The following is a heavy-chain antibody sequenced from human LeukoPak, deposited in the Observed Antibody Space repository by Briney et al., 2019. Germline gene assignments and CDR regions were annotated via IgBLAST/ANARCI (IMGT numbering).Heavy chain of an antibody. Sequence: SETLSLTXAVYGGSFSGYYWSWIRQPPGKGLEWIGEINHSGSTNYNPSLKSRVTISVDTSKNQFSLKLSSVTAADTAVYYCARGVASPILRYFDWLLYPSFDYWGQGTLVTVSS. D-gene: IGHD3-9*01. CDR2: INHSGST. CDR3: ARGVASPILRYFDWLLYPSFDY. J-gene: IGHJ4*02. CDR1: GGSFSGYY. V-gene: IGHV4-34*01.